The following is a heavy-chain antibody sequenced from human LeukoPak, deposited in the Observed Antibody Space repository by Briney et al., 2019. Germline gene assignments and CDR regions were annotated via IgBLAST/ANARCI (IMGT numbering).Heavy chain of an antibody. D-gene: IGHD4-17*01. V-gene: IGHV3-21*01. Sequence: PGGSLRLSCAASGFTFSSYSMNWVRQAPGKGLEWVSSISSSSSYIYYADSVKGRFTISRDNAKNSLYLQMNSLRAEDTAVYYCARDLDGDPDDAFDIWGQGTMVTVSS. J-gene: IGHJ3*02. CDR2: ISSSSSYI. CDR3: ARDLDGDPDDAFDI. CDR1: GFTFSSYS.